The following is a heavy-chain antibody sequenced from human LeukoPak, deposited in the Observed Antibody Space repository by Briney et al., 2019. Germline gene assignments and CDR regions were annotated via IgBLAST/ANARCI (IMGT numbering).Heavy chain of an antibody. CDR2: IVVGSGNT. V-gene: IGHV1-58*02. CDR1: GFTFTSSA. J-gene: IGHJ3*02. CDR3: AKDQWELTSKAFDI. Sequence: GASVKVSCKASGFTFTSSAMQWVRQARGQRLEWIGWIVVGSGNTNYAQKFQERVTITRDMSTSTAYMELSSLRSEDTAVYYCAKDQWELTSKAFDIWGQGTMVTVSS. D-gene: IGHD1-26*01.